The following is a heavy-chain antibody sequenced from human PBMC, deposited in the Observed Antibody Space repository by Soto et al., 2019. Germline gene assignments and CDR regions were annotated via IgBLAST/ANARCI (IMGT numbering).Heavy chain of an antibody. D-gene: IGHD2-2*01. Sequence: SETLSLTCTVSGGSISSYYWSWIRQPAGKGLEWIGRIYTSGSTNYNPSLQSRVTMSVDTSKNQFSLKLSSVTAADTAVYYCASSLYCSSTSCYYYGMDVWGQGTTVTVAS. CDR3: ASSLYCSSTSCYYYGMDV. V-gene: IGHV4-4*07. J-gene: IGHJ6*02. CDR2: IYTSGST. CDR1: GGSISSYY.